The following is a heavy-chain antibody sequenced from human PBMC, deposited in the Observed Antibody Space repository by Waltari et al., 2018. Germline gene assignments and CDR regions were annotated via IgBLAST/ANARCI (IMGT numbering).Heavy chain of an antibody. CDR3: TRDDYSIYGD. D-gene: IGHD4-4*01. CDR2: INPNSGGT. CDR1: GYSFNGYY. Sequence: QVQLVQSGAEGKEPGASVKVSCKASGYSFNGYYIHRGRKASGQGLEWMGWINPNSGGTNYAQKFQGRVTMTRDTSISTAYMELSRLRSDDTAVYYCTRDDYSIYGDWGQGSLVTVSS. J-gene: IGHJ4*02. V-gene: IGHV1-2*02.